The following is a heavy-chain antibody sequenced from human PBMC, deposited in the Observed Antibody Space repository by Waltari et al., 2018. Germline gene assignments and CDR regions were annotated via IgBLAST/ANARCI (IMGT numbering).Heavy chain of an antibody. CDR1: GYSISSGYY. CDR3: ARSYSGYDYPYYFDY. CDR2: IYNSGST. Sequence: QVQLQESGPGLVKPSETLSLTCAVSGYSISSGYYWGWIRQPPGKGLEWIGSIYNSGSTYYNPSLKSRVTISVDTSKNQFSLKLSSVTAADTAVYYCARSYSGYDYPYYFDYWGQGTLVTVSS. J-gene: IGHJ4*02. V-gene: IGHV4-38-2*01. D-gene: IGHD5-12*01.